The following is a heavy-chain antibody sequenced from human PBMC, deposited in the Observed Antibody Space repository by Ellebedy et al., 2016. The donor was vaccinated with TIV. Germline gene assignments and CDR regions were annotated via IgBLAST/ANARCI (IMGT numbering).Heavy chain of an antibody. J-gene: IGHJ6*02. V-gene: IGHV3-9*01. D-gene: IGHD3-22*01. CDR2: ISWNSGSI. CDR1: GFTFDDYA. CDR3: AKDIGSDDSSGFDLYWPYYYYGMDV. Sequence: GGSLRLSCAASGFTFDDYAMHWVRQAPGKGLEWVSGISWNSGSIGYADSVKGRFTISRDNAKNSLYLQMNSLRAEDTALYYCAKDIGSDDSSGFDLYWPYYYYGMDVWGQGTTVTVSS.